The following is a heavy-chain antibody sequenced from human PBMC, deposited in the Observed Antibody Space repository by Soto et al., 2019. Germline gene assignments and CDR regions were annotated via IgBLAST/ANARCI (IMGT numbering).Heavy chain of an antibody. J-gene: IGHJ5*02. V-gene: IGHV3-30*18. D-gene: IGHD2-15*01. CDR2: ISYDGSNK. CDR3: AKQSAKYCSGGSCYSVFDP. CDR1: GFTFSSYG. Sequence: QVQLVESGGGVVQPGRSLRLSCAASGFTFSSYGMHWVRQAPGKGLEWVAVISYDGSNKYYADSVKGRFTISRDNSMNTLYLQMNSLRAEDTAVYYCAKQSAKYCSGGSCYSVFDPWGQGTLVTVSS.